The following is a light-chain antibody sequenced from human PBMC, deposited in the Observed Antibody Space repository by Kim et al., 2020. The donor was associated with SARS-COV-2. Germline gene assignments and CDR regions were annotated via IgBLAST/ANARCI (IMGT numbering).Light chain of an antibody. V-gene: IGKV3-11*01. CDR2: DAS. CDR1: QSVSSY. Sequence: AHLSLSPGDTATLSCRASQSVSSYLAWYQQKPGQAPRLLIYDASNRATGIPARFSGSGSGTDFTLTISSLEPEDFAVYYCQQPGTFGPGTKVDIK. CDR3: QQPGT. J-gene: IGKJ3*01.